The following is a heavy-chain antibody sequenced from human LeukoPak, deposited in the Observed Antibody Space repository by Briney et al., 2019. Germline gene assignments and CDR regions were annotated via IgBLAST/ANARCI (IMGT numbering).Heavy chain of an antibody. J-gene: IGHJ4*02. D-gene: IGHD6-19*01. Sequence: GSLRLSCAASGFSFSYAWMSWVRQTPGKGLEWVGSIYHSGSTYYNPSHKSRVTISVDTSKNQFSLKLSSVTAADTAVYYCATSAQSSGWPRSFDYWGQGTLVTVSS. CDR3: ATSAQSSGWPRSFDY. CDR1: GFSFSYA. CDR2: IYHSGST. V-gene: IGHV4-38-2*01.